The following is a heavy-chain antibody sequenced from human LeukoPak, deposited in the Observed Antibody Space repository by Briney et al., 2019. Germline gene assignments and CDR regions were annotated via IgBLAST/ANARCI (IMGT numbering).Heavy chain of an antibody. V-gene: IGHV4-4*07. CDR3: ARGVYYGSGSYYAGSAFDI. CDR2: IYTSGST. D-gene: IGHD3-10*01. CDR1: GGSISSYY. J-gene: IGHJ3*02. Sequence: SETLSLTCTVSGGSISSYYWSWIRQPAGKGLEWIGRIYTSGSTNCNPSLKSRVTMSVDTSKNQFSLKLSSVTAADTAVYYCARGVYYGSGSYYAGSAFDIWGQGTMVTVSS.